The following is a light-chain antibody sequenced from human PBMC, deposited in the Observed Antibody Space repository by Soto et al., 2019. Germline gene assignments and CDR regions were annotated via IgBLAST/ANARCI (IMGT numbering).Light chain of an antibody. CDR3: QQYNNWPFA. J-gene: IGKJ3*01. Sequence: EIVMTQSPATLSVSPGERATLSCRASQSIGSTLAWYQQKPGQAPRLLIYDASTRATGIPVRFSGSGSGTEFTLNINILQSEDFTVYYCQQYNNWPFAFGPGTKVDIK. V-gene: IGKV3-15*01. CDR1: QSIGST. CDR2: DAS.